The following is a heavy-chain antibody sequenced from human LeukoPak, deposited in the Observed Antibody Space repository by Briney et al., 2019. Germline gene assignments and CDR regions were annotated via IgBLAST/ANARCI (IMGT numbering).Heavy chain of an antibody. CDR3: VKDPYGGPYYFDY. J-gene: IGHJ4*02. D-gene: IGHD4-17*01. CDR2: ISGSGRST. Sequence: PGGSLRLSCAASGFTFGSYAMSWVRQAPGEGLEWVSAISGSGRSTYYADSVKGLFTISRDNSKNTLFLQMNSLRADDTAVYYCVKDPYGGPYYFDYWGQGTLVTVSS. CDR1: GFTFGSYA. V-gene: IGHV3-23*01.